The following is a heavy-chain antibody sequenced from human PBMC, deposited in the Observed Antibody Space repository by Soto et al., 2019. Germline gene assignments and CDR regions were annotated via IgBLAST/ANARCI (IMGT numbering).Heavy chain of an antibody. CDR1: GDSVSSNSAA. D-gene: IGHD6-13*01. Sequence: SQTLSLTCAISGDSVSSNSAAWNWIRQSPSRGLEWLGRTYYRSKWYNDYAVSVKSRITINPDTSKNQFSLQLNSVTPEDTAVYYCARGGLIAAAGTRTYNCFDPWGQGTLVTVSS. CDR3: ARGGLIAAAGTRTYNCFDP. CDR2: TYYRSKWYN. J-gene: IGHJ5*02. V-gene: IGHV6-1*01.